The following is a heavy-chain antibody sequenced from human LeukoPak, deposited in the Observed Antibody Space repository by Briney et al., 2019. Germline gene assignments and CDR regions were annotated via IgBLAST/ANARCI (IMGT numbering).Heavy chain of an antibody. CDR3: VRGEILLWFGEPFHY. V-gene: IGHV6-1*01. CDR2: TYYRSKWYN. Sequence: SQTLSLTCAISGDNVSSNTAAWNWIRQSPSRGLEWLGRTYYRSKWYNDYAVSVKSRIIISADTSRNQFSLQLNSVTPEDTAVYYCVRGEILLWFGEPFHYWGQGTLVTVSS. J-gene: IGHJ4*02. D-gene: IGHD3-10*01. CDR1: GDNVSSNTAA.